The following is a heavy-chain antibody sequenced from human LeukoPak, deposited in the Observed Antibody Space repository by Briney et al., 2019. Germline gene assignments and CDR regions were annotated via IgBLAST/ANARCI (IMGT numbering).Heavy chain of an antibody. V-gene: IGHV3-23*01. D-gene: IGHD3-10*01. CDR3: AKRPIFGELLYYFDY. Sequence: GGSPRLSCAASLFTFSSYAMSWVRQAPGKGLECVSTLSGSGGSTYYADSVKGRFTISRYNYKSTLYLQMKSMRAEDKAIYYCAKRPIFGELLYYFDYWGQGTLVTVSS. CDR1: LFTFSSYA. CDR2: LSGSGGST. J-gene: IGHJ4*02.